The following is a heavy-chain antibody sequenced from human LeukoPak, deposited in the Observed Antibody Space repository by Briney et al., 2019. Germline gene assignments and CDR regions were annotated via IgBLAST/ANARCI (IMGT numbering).Heavy chain of an antibody. V-gene: IGHV3-21*01. J-gene: IGHJ4*02. CDR3: ARDHYGSGSYSDY. Sequence: GGSLRLSCAASGFTFSSYSMNWVRQAPGPGLEWVSSISSSSSYIYYADSVKGRFTISRDNAKNSLYLQMNSLRAEDTAVYYCARDHYGSGSYSDYWGQGTLVTVSS. CDR2: ISSSSSYI. D-gene: IGHD3-10*01. CDR1: GFTFSSYS.